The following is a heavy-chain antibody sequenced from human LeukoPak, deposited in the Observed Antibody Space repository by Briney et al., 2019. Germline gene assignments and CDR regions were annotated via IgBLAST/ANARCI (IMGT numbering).Heavy chain of an antibody. D-gene: IGHD6-19*01. CDR1: GGSISSYY. CDR3: ARETSLAGFASGLGFNY. Sequence: SETLSLTFTVSGGSISSYYWSWIRQPPGKGLEWIGYIYYSGSTNYNPSLKSRVTISVDTSKNQFSLKLTSVTAADTATYYCARETSLAGFASGLGFNYWGQGILVSVSS. CDR2: IYYSGST. V-gene: IGHV4-59*01. J-gene: IGHJ4*02.